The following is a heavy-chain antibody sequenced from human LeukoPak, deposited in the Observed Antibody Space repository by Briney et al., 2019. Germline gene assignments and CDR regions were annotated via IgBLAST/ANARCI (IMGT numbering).Heavy chain of an antibody. CDR2: INPSGGST. CDR3: AREDLGYYFDY. CDR1: GYTFTSYY. V-gene: IGHV1-46*01. J-gene: IGHJ4*02. Sequence: ASVKVSCKASGYTFTSYYMHWVRQAPGQGLEWMGIINPSGGSTSYARKFQGRVTMTRDTSTRTVYMELSSLRSEDTAVYYCAREDLGYYFDYWGQGTLVTVSS. D-gene: IGHD3-10*01.